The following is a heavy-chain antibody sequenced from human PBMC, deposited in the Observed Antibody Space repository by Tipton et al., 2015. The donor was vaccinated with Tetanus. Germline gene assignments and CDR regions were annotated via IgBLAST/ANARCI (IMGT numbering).Heavy chain of an antibody. Sequence: QLVQSGGGLVKPGGSLRLSCEASGFNFISYTMTWVRQAPGKGLEWVANINRDGSDKYYVDSVKGRFTISRDEAKNSLYLQMSSLRVGDTAVYYCARDRGEDWTNFYYMDVWGKGATVTVSS. D-gene: IGHD3/OR15-3a*01. CDR2: INRDGSDK. CDR3: ARDRGEDWTNFYYMDV. J-gene: IGHJ6*03. CDR1: GFNFISYT. V-gene: IGHV3-7*01.